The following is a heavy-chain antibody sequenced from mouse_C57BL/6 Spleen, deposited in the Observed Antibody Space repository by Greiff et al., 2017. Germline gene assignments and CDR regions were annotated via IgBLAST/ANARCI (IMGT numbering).Heavy chain of an antibody. CDR3: ASYYGYDKGFDY. CDR1: GFNIKDYY. V-gene: IGHV14-2*01. CDR2: IDPEDGET. Sequence: EVQLQQSGAELVKPGASVKLSCTASGFNIKDYYMHWVKQRTEQGLEWIGRIDPEDGETKYAPQFQGKATITADTSSNTAYLQLSSLTSEDTAVYYCASYYGYDKGFDYWGQGTTLTVSS. D-gene: IGHD2-2*01. J-gene: IGHJ2*01.